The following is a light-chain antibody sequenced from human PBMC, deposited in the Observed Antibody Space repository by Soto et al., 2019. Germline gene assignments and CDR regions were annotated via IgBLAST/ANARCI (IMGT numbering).Light chain of an antibody. Sequence: DIVMTQSPLSLPVTPGEPASISCRSSQSLLHSNGYNYLDWYLQKPGQSPQLLIYLGSNRASGVXDXFSGSGSCTDFTLKLSRVEAEDVGVYYCMQGLQTSITFGQGTRLEIK. CDR3: MQGLQTSIT. CDR2: LGS. V-gene: IGKV2-28*01. CDR1: QSLLHSNGYNY. J-gene: IGKJ5*01.